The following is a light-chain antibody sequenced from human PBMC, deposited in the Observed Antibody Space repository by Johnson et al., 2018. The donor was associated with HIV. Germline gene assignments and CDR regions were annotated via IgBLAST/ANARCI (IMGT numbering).Light chain of an antibody. CDR2: DNN. CDR3: GTWDSSLSAVYV. V-gene: IGLV1-51*01. Sequence: QSVLTQPPSVSAAPGQKVTISCSGSSSNIGNNYVSWYQQLPGTAPKLLIYDNNKRPLGIPDRFSGSKSGTSATLGITGLQTGDEADYYCGTWDSSLSAVYVFGTGTKVTVL. J-gene: IGLJ1*01. CDR1: SSNIGNNY.